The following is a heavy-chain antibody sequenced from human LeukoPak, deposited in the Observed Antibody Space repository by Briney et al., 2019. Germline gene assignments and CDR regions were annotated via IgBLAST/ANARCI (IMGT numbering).Heavy chain of an antibody. Sequence: GASVKVSCKASGYTFTYYYIYWVRQAPGQGLEWMGLINPSGGSTRYAQNFQGRVTMTRDTSTSTVSMELSSLRSEDTAMYYCARGPYSSGWYGLGYWGQGTLVTVSS. V-gene: IGHV1-46*01. CDR3: ARGPYSSGWYGLGY. CDR2: INPSGGST. J-gene: IGHJ4*02. CDR1: GYTFTYYY. D-gene: IGHD6-19*01.